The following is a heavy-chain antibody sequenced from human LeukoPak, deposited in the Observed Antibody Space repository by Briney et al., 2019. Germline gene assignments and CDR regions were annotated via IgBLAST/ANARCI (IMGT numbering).Heavy chain of an antibody. CDR1: GGSISSSSYY. CDR2: IYYSGST. J-gene: IGHJ3*02. Sequence: KPSETLSLTCTVSGGSISSSSYYWGWIRQPPGKGLEWIGSIYYSGSTYYNPSLKSRVTISVDTSKNQFSLKLSSVTAADTAVYYCARHLYYHDSSGWDAFDIWGQGTMVTVSS. D-gene: IGHD3-22*01. CDR3: ARHLYYHDSSGWDAFDI. V-gene: IGHV4-39*01.